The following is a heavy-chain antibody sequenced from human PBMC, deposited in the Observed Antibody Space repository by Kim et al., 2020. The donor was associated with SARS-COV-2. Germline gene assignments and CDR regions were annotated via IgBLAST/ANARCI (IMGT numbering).Heavy chain of an antibody. J-gene: IGHJ5*02. V-gene: IGHV3-30*18. CDR1: GFTFSSYG. D-gene: IGHD1-7*01. CDR2: ISYDGSNK. CDR3: AKDNSLWHYGISWFDP. Sequence: GGSLRLSCAASGFTFSSYGMHWVRQAPGKGLEWVAVISYDGSNKYYADSVKGRYTISRDNSKNTLYLQMKSMRAEDTAVYYCAKDNSLWHYGISWFDPWGQGNLVTVSS.